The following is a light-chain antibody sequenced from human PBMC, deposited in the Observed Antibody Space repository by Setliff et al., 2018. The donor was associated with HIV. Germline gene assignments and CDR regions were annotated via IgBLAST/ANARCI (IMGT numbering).Light chain of an antibody. CDR2: EVS. CDR3: SSYTTSTTLV. J-gene: IGLJ3*02. CDR1: SSDVDGYNY. V-gene: IGLV2-14*01. Sequence: QSVLTQPASVSGSPGQSITISCTGTSSDVDGYNYVSWYQQHPGKAPKLMIYEVSNRPSGVSNRFSGSKSGKTASLTISGLQAEDEAEYYCSSYTTSTTLVFGRGTKVT.